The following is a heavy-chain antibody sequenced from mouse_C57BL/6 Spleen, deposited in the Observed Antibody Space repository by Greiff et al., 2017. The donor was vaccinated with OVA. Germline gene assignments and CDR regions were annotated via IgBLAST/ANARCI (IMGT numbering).Heavy chain of an antibody. CDR2: INPSNGGT. D-gene: IGHD2-5*01. J-gene: IGHJ4*01. CDR1: GYTFTSYW. Sequence: QVQLQQPGTELVKPGASVKLSCKASGYTFTSYWMHWVKQRPGQGLEWIGNINPSNGGTNYNEKFKSKATLTVDKSSSTAYMQLSSLTSEDSAVYYCARRGYSNYPRNYYAMDYWGQGTSVTVSS. V-gene: IGHV1-53*01. CDR3: ARRGYSNYPRNYYAMDY.